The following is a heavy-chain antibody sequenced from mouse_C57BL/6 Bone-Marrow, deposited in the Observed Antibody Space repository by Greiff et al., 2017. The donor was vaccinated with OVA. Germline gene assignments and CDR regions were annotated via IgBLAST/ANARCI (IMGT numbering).Heavy chain of an antibody. V-gene: IGHV2-6*01. CDR1: GFSLTSYG. CDR3: ASLTTVVATDFDY. CDR2: IWGVGST. D-gene: IGHD1-1*01. J-gene: IGHJ2*01. Sequence: VQLQQSGPGLVAPSQSLSITCTVSGFSLTSYGVDWVRQSPGKGLEWLGVIWGVGSTNYNSALKSRLSISKDNSKSQVFLKMNSLQTDDTAMYYCASLTTVVATDFDYWGQGTTLTVSS.